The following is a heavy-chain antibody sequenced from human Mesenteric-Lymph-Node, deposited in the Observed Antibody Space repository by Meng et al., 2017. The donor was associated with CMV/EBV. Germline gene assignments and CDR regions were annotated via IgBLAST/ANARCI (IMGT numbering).Heavy chain of an antibody. CDR2: IRSKAYGGTT. CDR3: NRLYSGYDLRPY. CDR1: GFRFGDYA. J-gene: IGHJ4*02. V-gene: IGHV3-49*04. Sequence: GGSLRLSCTASGFRFGDYAMNWVRQAPGKGLEWVAFIRSKAYGGTTEYAASVKGRFTLSRDDSKNTAYLQMNSLKTEDTGVYYCNRLYSGYDLRPYWGQGTLVTVSS. D-gene: IGHD5-12*01.